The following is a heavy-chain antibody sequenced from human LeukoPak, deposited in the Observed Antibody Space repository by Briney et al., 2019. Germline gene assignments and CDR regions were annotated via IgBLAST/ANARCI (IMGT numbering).Heavy chain of an antibody. V-gene: IGHV4-59*01. J-gene: IGHJ6*03. CDR1: GGSISRYY. D-gene: IGHD6-6*01. CDR2: IYYSGST. Sequence: SETLSLTCTVSGGSISRYYWSWIRQPPGKGLEWIGYIYYSGSTNYNPPLKSRVTISVDTSKNQFSLKLSSVTAADTAVYYCARPIAPSSGYYYYMDVWGKGTTVTVSS. CDR3: ARPIAPSSGYYYYMDV.